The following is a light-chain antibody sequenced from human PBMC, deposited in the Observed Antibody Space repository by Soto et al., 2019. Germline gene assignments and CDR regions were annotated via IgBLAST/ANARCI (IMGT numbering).Light chain of an antibody. Sequence: QSVLTQPASVSGSPGQSITISCTGTSSDVGSYNLVSWYQQHPGKAPKLMIYEGSKRPSGVSNRFSGSKSGNTASLTISGLPDEDEADYYCCSYAGSSTYVVFGGGTKLTVL. V-gene: IGLV2-23*01. J-gene: IGLJ2*01. CDR1: SSDVGSYNL. CDR2: EGS. CDR3: CSYAGSSTYVV.